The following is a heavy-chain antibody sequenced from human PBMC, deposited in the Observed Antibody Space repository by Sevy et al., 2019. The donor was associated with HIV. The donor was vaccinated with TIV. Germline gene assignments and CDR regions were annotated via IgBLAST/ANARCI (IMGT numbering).Heavy chain of an antibody. Sequence: GGSLRLSCAASGFTVSSNYMSWVRQAPGKGLEWVSVIYSGGSTYYADSVKGRFTISRDNSKNTLYLQMNSLRAEDTAVYYCASHYGSGSYYRHYYYMDVWGKVTTVTVSS. D-gene: IGHD3-10*01. CDR1: GFTVSSNY. CDR2: IYSGGST. V-gene: IGHV3-53*01. CDR3: ASHYGSGSYYRHYYYMDV. J-gene: IGHJ6*03.